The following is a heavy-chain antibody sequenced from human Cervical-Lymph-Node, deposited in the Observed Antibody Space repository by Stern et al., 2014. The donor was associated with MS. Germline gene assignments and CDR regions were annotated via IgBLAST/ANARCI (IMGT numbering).Heavy chain of an antibody. D-gene: IGHD3-22*01. J-gene: IGHJ4*02. Sequence: EVQLVESGGGVVQPGRSLRLSWAASGFRFDDYAMHWVRQAPGKGLGGVSSIRWNSGRIGDAHSVKGRFTISRDSPKNSLYLQMSSLRPEDTALYYCAKGFYYDSSDYRSDFDYWGQGTLVTVSS. CDR2: IRWNSGRI. CDR3: AKGFYYDSSDYRSDFDY. CDR1: GFRFDDYA. V-gene: IGHV3-9*01.